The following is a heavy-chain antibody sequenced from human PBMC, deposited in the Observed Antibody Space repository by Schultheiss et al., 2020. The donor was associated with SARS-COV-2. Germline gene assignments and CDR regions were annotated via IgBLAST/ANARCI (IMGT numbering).Heavy chain of an antibody. Sequence: GGSLRLSCAASGFTFSSYWVHWVRQAPGKGLVWVSRINGDGSSTSYADSVKGRFTISRDNAKNTLYLQMNSLRAEDTAVYYCAKDLVVPAAIRTGYYYGMDVWGQGTTVTVSS. V-gene: IGHV3-74*01. CDR2: INGDGSST. CDR3: AKDLVVPAAIRTGYYYGMDV. D-gene: IGHD2-2*01. J-gene: IGHJ6*02. CDR1: GFTFSSYW.